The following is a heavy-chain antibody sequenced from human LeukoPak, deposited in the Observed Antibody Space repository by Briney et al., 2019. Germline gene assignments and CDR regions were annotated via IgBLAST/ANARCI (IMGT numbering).Heavy chain of an antibody. CDR3: ARGHLYYDSSGTYFDY. J-gene: IGHJ4*02. D-gene: IGHD3-22*01. CDR2: IYYSGST. CDR1: GGSISSSSYY. V-gene: IGHV4-39*07. Sequence: SETLSLTCTVSGGSISSSSYYWGWIRQPPGKGLEWIGSIYYSGSTYYNPSLKSRVTISVDTSKNQFSLKLSSVTAADTAVYYCARGHLYYDSSGTYFDYWGQGTLVTVSS.